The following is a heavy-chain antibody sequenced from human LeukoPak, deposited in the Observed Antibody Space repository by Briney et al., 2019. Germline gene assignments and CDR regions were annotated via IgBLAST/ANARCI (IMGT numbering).Heavy chain of an antibody. J-gene: IGHJ5*02. CDR1: GYTFTTYY. CDR2: INPSGGRT. D-gene: IGHD6-19*01. Sequence: ASVKVSCKASGYTFTTYYMHWVRQAPGQGLEWMGVINPSGGRTSYAQKFQGRVTMTRDTSTSTVYMELSSLRSEDTAMYYCASKDSSGWYGEAWGQGTLVTVSS. V-gene: IGHV1-46*01. CDR3: ASKDSSGWYGEA.